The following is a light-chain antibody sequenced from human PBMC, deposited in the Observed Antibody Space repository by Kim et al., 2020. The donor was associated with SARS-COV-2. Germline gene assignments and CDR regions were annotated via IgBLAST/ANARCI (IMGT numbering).Light chain of an antibody. V-gene: IGLV3-19*01. Sequence: SSELTQDPAVSVALGQTVRITCQGDSLRNYYASWYQQKPRQAPLVVIYGRNDRPSGIPDRFSGSNSGNTASLTITGAQAEDEADYYCNSRDSSGNHLVFGGGTQLTVL. CDR1: SLRNYY. J-gene: IGLJ3*02. CDR2: GRN. CDR3: NSRDSSGNHLV.